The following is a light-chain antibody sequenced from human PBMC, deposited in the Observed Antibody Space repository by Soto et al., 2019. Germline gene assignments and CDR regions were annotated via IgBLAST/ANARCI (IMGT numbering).Light chain of an antibody. CDR3: QHYYTSYTT. CDR2: GAS. CDR1: QRVTSNY. V-gene: IGKV3-20*01. Sequence: EIVLPQSPGTLSLSPGERATLSCGASQRVTSNYLAWYQQKPGQAPRLLIFGASTRATGIPDRFSGSGSGTDFTLTISRLEPEDFAVYYCQHYYTSYTTFGQGTKVDI. J-gene: IGKJ1*01.